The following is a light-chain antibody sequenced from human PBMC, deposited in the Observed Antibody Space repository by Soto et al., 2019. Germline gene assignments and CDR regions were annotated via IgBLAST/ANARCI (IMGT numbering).Light chain of an antibody. CDR2: GAS. CDR3: QQYGSSLWT. Sequence: EIVLTQSPGTLSLSPGERATLSCRASQSVSSSYLAWYQQKPGQAPRLLIYGASSRATVIPDRFSGSGSGTDFTLTISRLEPEDFAVYYCQQYGSSLWTFGQGTKGEIK. J-gene: IGKJ1*01. V-gene: IGKV3-20*01. CDR1: QSVSSSY.